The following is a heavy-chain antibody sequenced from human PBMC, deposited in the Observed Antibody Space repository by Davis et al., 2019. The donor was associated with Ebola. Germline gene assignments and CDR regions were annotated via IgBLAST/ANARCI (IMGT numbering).Heavy chain of an antibody. J-gene: IGHJ6*02. CDR3: ARGQFWSGYYMYYYYYGMDV. D-gene: IGHD3-3*01. V-gene: IGHV3-53*01. Sequence: GESLKISCAASGFTVSSNYMSWVRQAPGKGLEWVSVIYSGGSTYYADSVKGRFTISRDNSKNTLYLQMNSLRAEDTAVYYCARGQFWSGYYMYYYYYGMDVWGQGTTVTVSS. CDR2: IYSGGST. CDR1: GFTVSSNY.